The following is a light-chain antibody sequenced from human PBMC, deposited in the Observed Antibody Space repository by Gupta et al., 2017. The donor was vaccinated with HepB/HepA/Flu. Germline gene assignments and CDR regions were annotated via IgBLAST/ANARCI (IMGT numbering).Light chain of an antibody. V-gene: IGLV1-40*01. CDR2: GDS. J-gene: IGLJ3*02. Sequence: QSVLTQPLSLSGAPGQRVTIPCTGSSSNIGAGYDVHWYQQLPGTAPKLLIYGDSNRPSGVPDRFSGSKSGTSASLAITGLQAEDEADYYCQSYDSSLSGSVFGGGTKLTVL. CDR1: SSNIGAGYD. CDR3: QSYDSSLSGSV.